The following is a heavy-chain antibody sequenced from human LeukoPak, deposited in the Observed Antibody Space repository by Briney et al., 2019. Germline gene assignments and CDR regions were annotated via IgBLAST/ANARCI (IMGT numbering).Heavy chain of an antibody. D-gene: IGHD6-13*01. CDR1: GSSISSSSYY. J-gene: IGHJ4*02. V-gene: IGHV4-39*07. CDR2: IYYSGST. Sequence: PSETLSLTCTVSGSSISSSSYYWGWIRQPPEKGLEWIGSIYYSGSTNYNPSLKSRVTMSVDTSKNQFSLNLRSVTPEDTAVYYCARNLIPEQLVLNFWGQGTLVTVSS. CDR3: ARNLIPEQLVLNF.